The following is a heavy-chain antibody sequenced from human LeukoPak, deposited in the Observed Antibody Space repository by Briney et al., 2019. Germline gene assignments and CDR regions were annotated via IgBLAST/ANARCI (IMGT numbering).Heavy chain of an antibody. V-gene: IGHV3-30-3*01. CDR2: ISYDGSNK. CDR3: ARDGYYGSGSYPPPDY. Sequence: GGSLRLSCAASGFTFSSYAMHWVRQAPGKGLEWVAVISYDGSNKYYADSVKGRFTISRDNSKNTLYLQMNSLRAEDTAVYYCARDGYYGSGSYPPPDYWGQGTLVTVSS. D-gene: IGHD3-10*01. J-gene: IGHJ4*02. CDR1: GFTFSSYA.